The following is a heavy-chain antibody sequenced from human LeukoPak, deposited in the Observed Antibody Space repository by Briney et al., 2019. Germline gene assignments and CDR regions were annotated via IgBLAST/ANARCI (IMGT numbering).Heavy chain of an antibody. V-gene: IGHV1-18*01. Sequence: ASVKVSCKASGYTFTSYGISWVRQAPGQGLEWMGWISAYNGNTNYAQKLQGRVTMTTDTSTSTAYMELRSLRSDDTAVYYCARESYYDFWSGYRPSFDYWGQGTLVTVSS. J-gene: IGHJ4*02. D-gene: IGHD3-3*01. CDR2: ISAYNGNT. CDR1: GYTFTSYG. CDR3: ARESYYDFWSGYRPSFDY.